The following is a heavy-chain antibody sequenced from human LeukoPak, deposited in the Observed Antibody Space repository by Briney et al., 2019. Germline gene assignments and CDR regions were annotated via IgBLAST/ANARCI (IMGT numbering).Heavy chain of an antibody. V-gene: IGHV4-39*07. Sequence: EASETLSLTCTVSGGSISSSDYYWGWIRQPPGKGLEWIGSIYYSGSTNYNPSLTSRVIISVDTSKNQFSLKLSSVTAADTAVYYCARNIVVVPAATHFDYWGQGTLVTVSS. CDR2: IYYSGST. CDR1: GGSISSSDYY. CDR3: ARNIVVVPAATHFDY. J-gene: IGHJ4*02. D-gene: IGHD2-2*01.